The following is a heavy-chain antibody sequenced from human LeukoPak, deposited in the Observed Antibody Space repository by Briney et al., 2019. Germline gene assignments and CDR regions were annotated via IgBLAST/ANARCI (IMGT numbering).Heavy chain of an antibody. V-gene: IGHV1-2*02. CDR2: INPNSGGT. D-gene: IGHD6-13*01. CDR1: GYTFTGYY. J-gene: IGHJ4*02. CDR3: ARDWDSSSWYFDY. Sequence: ASVKVSCKASGYTFTGYYTHWVRQAPGQGLEWMGWINPNSGGTNYAQKFQGRVTMTRDTSISTAYMELSRLRSDDTAVYYCARDWDSSSWYFDYWGQGTLVTVSS.